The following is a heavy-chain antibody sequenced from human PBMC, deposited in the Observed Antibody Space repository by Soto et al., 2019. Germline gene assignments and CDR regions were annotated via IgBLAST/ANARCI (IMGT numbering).Heavy chain of an antibody. Sequence: SVTRSLNCAVYSGSCSGCYSSWFSQPPGKGLEWIGEINHSGSTNYNPSLKSRVTISVDTSKNQFSLKLSSVTAADTAVYYCARGLTLLWFGELRTSGNWFDPWGQGTLVTVSS. CDR1: SGSCSGCY. V-gene: IGHV4-34*01. CDR2: INHSGST. CDR3: ARGLTLLWFGELRTSGNWFDP. J-gene: IGHJ5*02. D-gene: IGHD3-10*01.